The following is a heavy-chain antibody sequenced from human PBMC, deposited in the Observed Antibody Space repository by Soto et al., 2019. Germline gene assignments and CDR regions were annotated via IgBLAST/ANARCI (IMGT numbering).Heavy chain of an antibody. CDR2: VSHVGDNK. CDR1: GFTFNLFT. Sequence: QVQLVESGGGVVQPGRSLRLSCAASGFTFNLFTFHWVRQTPGRGLEWVAVVSHVGDNKYYADSVKGRFTISRDNSKNTLYLQMNSLRAEDTALYYCARGNMDVWGQGTTVTVSS. D-gene: IGHD1-1*01. CDR3: ARGNMDV. J-gene: IGHJ6*02. V-gene: IGHV3-30-3*01.